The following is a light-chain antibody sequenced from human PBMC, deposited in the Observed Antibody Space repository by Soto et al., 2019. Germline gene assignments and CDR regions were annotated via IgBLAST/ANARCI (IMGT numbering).Light chain of an antibody. CDR2: DAS. CDR3: QQRGDWPLYT. V-gene: IGKV3-11*01. CDR1: HTVRSSY. Sequence: EIVLTQSPATLSLSPGQRATLSCRASHTVRSSYLAWYQQKPGQAPRLLIYDASDRATGIPARFSGSGSGTDFTLTISSLEPEDFAVYYCQQRGDWPLYTFGQGTKVDIK. J-gene: IGKJ2*01.